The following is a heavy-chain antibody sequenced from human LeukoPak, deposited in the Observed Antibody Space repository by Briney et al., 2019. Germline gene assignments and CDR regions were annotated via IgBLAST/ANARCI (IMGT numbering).Heavy chain of an antibody. D-gene: IGHD6-19*01. CDR3: VTMFYSSGRCQWFDP. CDR1: GGSISSSSYF. V-gene: IGHV4-39*01. J-gene: IGHJ5*02. CDR2: IYYTGST. Sequence: SETLSLTCTVSGGSISSSSYFWGWIRQPPGKGLEWIGSIYYTGSTYHNPSLKSRVTISVDTSKNQFFLKLSSVTAADTAVYYCVTMFYSSGRCQWFDPWGQGTLVTVCS.